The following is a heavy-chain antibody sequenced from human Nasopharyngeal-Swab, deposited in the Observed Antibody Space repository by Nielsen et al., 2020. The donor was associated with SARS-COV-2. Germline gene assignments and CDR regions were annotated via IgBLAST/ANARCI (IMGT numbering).Heavy chain of an antibody. CDR1: GFSFSSYA. D-gene: IGHD3-3*01. CDR2: IWHDGSYK. CDR3: ARDGPITIYGVVYGMDV. V-gene: IGHV3-33*01. J-gene: IGHJ6*02. Sequence: GESLKISCAASGFSFSSYAMHWVRQAPGKGLEWLAVIWHDGSYKYYADSVKGRFIISRDNSKNTLYLQMNTLRADDTAVYYCARDGPITIYGVVYGMDVWGQGTTVTVSS.